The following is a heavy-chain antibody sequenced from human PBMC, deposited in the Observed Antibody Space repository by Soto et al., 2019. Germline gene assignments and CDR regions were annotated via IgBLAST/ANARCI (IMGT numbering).Heavy chain of an antibody. CDR3: ARGPKLTDFGDRGYYGMDV. D-gene: IGHD4-17*01. Sequence: QVHLVQSGAEVKKPGASVTFPCKASGYTFSNYYMHWVRQAPGQGLEWVGIINPSGGGTTYAQNFEGRVTXTXDPXTSTVYMELNSLRSEDTAVYYCARGPKLTDFGDRGYYGMDVWGHGTTVTVSS. V-gene: IGHV1-46*01. CDR2: INPSGGGT. J-gene: IGHJ6*02. CDR1: GYTFSNYY.